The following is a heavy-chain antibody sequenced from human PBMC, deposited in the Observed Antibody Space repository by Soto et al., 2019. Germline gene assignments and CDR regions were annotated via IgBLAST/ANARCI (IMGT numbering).Heavy chain of an antibody. CDR1: GFTFSNAW. CDR2: IKSKTDGGTT. J-gene: IGHJ4*02. D-gene: IGHD5-12*01. CDR3: ATVRGYSGYDFGY. Sequence: GGSLRLSCAASGFTFSNAWMSWVRQAPGKGLEWVGRIKSKTDGGTTDYAAPVKGRFTISRDDSKNTLYLQMNSLKTEDTAVYYCATVRGYSGYDFGYWGQGTLVTVSS. V-gene: IGHV3-15*01.